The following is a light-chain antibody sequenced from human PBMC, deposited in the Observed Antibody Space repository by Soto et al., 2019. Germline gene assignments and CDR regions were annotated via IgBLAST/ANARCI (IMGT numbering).Light chain of an antibody. Sequence: ERVMTQSPATLSVSPGERVTLSCRASQSVSSNLAWYEQKPGQAPRLLIYAESTRATGVPARFSGSGSGTEFTLTISSLQSDDCGFYYCQQYNNWPPITFGKGTRLEIK. CDR1: QSVSSN. CDR2: AES. CDR3: QQYNNWPPIT. V-gene: IGKV3-15*01. J-gene: IGKJ5*01.